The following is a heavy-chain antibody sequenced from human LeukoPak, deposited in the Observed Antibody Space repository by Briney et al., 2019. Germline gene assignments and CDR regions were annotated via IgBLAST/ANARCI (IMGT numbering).Heavy chain of an antibody. CDR2: IYTSGST. J-gene: IGHJ5*02. Sequence: SETLSLTCTVSGGSISSGSYYWSWIRQPAGKGLEWIGRIYTSGSTNYNPSLKSRVTISVDTSKNQFSLKLSSVTAADTAVYYCARDDYAFWSGTKNNWFDPWGQGTLVTVSS. D-gene: IGHD3-3*01. V-gene: IGHV4-61*02. CDR3: ARDDYAFWSGTKNNWFDP. CDR1: GGSISSGSYY.